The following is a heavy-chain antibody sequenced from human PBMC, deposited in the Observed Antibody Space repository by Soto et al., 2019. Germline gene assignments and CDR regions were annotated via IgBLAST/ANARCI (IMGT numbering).Heavy chain of an antibody. CDR2: IIPIFGTA. CDR3: ARSVVEYYDTRYYFDY. J-gene: IGHJ4*02. Sequence: SVKVSCKASGGTFSSYAISWVRQAPGQGLEWMGGIIPIFGTANYAQKFQGRVTITADESTSTAYMELSSLRSEDTAVYYCARSVVEYYDTRYYFDYWGQGTLVTVSS. V-gene: IGHV1-69*13. CDR1: GGTFSSYA. D-gene: IGHD3-22*01.